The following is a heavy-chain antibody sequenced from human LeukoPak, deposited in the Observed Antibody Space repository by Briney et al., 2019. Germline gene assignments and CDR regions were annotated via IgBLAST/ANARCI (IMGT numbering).Heavy chain of an antibody. V-gene: IGHV1-2*02. CDR1: GYTFTGYY. CDR3: ARDRDYDILTGYLVGMDV. J-gene: IGHJ6*02. Sequence: SVKVSCKASGYTFTGYYMHWVRQAPGQGLEWMGWINPNSGGTNYAQKFQGRVTMTRDTSISTAYMELSRLRSDDTAVYYCARDRDYDILTGYLVGMDVWGQGTTVTVSS. CDR2: INPNSGGT. D-gene: IGHD3-9*01.